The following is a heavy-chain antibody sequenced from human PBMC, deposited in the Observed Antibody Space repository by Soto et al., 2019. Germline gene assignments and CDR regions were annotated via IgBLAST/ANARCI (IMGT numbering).Heavy chain of an antibody. J-gene: IGHJ4*02. Sequence: QVQLVQSGAEVKKPGSSVKLSCKASGYNFIAYYIYWVRQAPGQGPAWMGMINPSSGATNYAQKFQGRVTVTRDTSTSTAYWELSSLRSEDAAVYYCAKYCGGDCRHFDAWGQGTLVTVSS. D-gene: IGHD2-21*02. CDR1: GYNFIAYY. CDR3: AKYCGGDCRHFDA. CDR2: INPSSGAT. V-gene: IGHV1-46*01.